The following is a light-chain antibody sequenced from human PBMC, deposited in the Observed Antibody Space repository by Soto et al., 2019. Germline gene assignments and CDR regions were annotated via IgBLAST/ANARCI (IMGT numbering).Light chain of an antibody. CDR3: QQYNNCPLT. J-gene: IGKJ4*01. CDR1: QSVTSN. V-gene: IGKV3-15*01. CDR2: GAS. Sequence: EIAMTQSPATLSVSPGERATLSCRASQSVTSNLAWYQQKPGQPPRRLIYGASTRATGIPARFSGSGSGTEFTLTISSLQSEDFAVYYCQQYNNCPLTLGGGTKVEIK.